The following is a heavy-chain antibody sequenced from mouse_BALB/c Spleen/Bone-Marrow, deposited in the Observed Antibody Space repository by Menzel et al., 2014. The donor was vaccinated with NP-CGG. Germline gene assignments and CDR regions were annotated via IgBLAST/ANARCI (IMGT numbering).Heavy chain of an antibody. J-gene: IGHJ2*01. Sequence: VQLKESGAEIVKPGASVKSSCTTSGFNIEDSYIYWMKQRPEQGLEWIGRIDPANGNTKYDPKFQGKATITVDTSSATAYLQLSSLTSGDTAVYYCARNYGSGLDYWGQGTTLTVSS. CDR2: IDPANGNT. CDR1: GFNIEDSY. CDR3: ARNYGSGLDY. D-gene: IGHD1-1*01. V-gene: IGHV14-3*02.